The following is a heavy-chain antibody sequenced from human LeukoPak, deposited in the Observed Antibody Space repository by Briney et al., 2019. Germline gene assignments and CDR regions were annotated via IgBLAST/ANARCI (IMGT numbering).Heavy chain of an antibody. J-gene: IGHJ4*02. CDR2: VNLQGST. Sequence: PSGTLSLTCGVSGGSITNTNYWTWVRQPPGKGLEWIGEVNLQGSTNYNPSLMGRVAISVDKSENHISLQLTSVTAADTAVYYCAREGGPYRPLDYSGQGTLVTVSA. CDR3: AREGGPYRPLDY. V-gene: IGHV4-4*02. CDR1: GGSITNTNY.